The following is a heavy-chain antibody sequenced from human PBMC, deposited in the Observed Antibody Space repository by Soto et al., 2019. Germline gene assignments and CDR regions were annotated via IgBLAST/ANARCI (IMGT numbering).Heavy chain of an antibody. D-gene: IGHD1-1*01. CDR3: ARDCEEPERRWNYVDV. CDR1: GDSISSGSYY. Sequence: PSETLSLTCTVSGDSISSGSYYWSWIRQHPGKGLEWIGYIYYTGSTYYNPSLKSRISISVDTSKNHFSLDLSSVTAADTAVYYCARDCEEPERRWNYVDVWGKGTTVTVSS. V-gene: IGHV4-31*03. CDR2: IYYTGST. J-gene: IGHJ6*03.